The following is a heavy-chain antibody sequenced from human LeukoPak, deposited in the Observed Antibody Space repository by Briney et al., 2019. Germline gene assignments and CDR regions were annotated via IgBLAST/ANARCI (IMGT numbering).Heavy chain of an antibody. CDR2: INPNSGGT. V-gene: IGHV1-2*02. D-gene: IGHD3-22*01. CDR1: GYTFTGYY. J-gene: IGHJ3*02. Sequence: ASVKVSCKASGYTFTGYYMHWVRQAPGQGLEWMGWINPNSGGTNYAQKFQGRVTMTRDTSISTAYMELSRLRSDDTAVYYCARAHYYDSSGYYYRYAFDIWGQGTMVTVSS. CDR3: ARAHYYDSSGYYYRYAFDI.